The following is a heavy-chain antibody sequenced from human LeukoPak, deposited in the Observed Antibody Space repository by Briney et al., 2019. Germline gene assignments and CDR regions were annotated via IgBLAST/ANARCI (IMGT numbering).Heavy chain of an antibody. V-gene: IGHV1-18*01. J-gene: IGHJ5*02. Sequence: ASVKVSCKASGYTFTSYGISWVRQAPGQGLEWMGWISAYNGNTNYAQKLQGRVTMTTDTSTSTAYMELRSLRSDDTAVYYCARGGRIDFWSGYYPHWFDPWGQGTLVTVSS. CDR2: ISAYNGNT. CDR1: GYTFTSYG. CDR3: ARGGRIDFWSGYYPHWFDP. D-gene: IGHD3-3*01.